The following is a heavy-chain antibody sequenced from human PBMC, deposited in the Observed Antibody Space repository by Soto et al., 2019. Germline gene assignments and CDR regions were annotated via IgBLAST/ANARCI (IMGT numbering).Heavy chain of an antibody. CDR1: EFTFSNYE. D-gene: IGHD3-22*01. CDR3: ARGLRNYYDRSGLHY. Sequence: LRLSCVGSEFTFSNYEMSWVRQAPGKGLEWVSYISYTGSTIYYADSVRGRFTISRDNSKNSLYLQMNSLRAEDTAVYYCARGLRNYYDRSGLHYWGQGTLVTVSS. V-gene: IGHV3-48*03. J-gene: IGHJ4*02. CDR2: ISYTGSTI.